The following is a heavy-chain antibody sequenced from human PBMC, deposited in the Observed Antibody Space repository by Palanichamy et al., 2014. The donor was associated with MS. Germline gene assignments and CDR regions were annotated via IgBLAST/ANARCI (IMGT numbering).Heavy chain of an antibody. J-gene: IGHJ6*02. CDR1: GYTLTELT. D-gene: IGHD3-3*01. V-gene: IGHV1-24*01. CDR2: FDPEAGET. CDR3: ATALPRAAKDDFWSGDFLMPSNRYGLDV. Sequence: QVKLVQSGAEVKKPGASVKVSCKVSGYTLTELTMHWVRQAPGKGLEWMGGFDPEAGETLYAQKFQGRVTMTEDTATDTPYMELSSLRSEDTAVCYCATALPRAAKDDFWSGDFLMPSNRYGLDVWGQGTTVTVSS.